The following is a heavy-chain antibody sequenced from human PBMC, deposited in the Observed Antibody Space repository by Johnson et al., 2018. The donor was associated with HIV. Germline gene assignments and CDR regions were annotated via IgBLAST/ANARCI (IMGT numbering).Heavy chain of an antibody. CDR1: GFTFDDYG. J-gene: IGHJ3*02. D-gene: IGHD3-22*01. CDR3: AKCRDYDSGGCSNAFDI. CDR2: INWNGGST. Sequence: MMLVESGGGVVQPGRSLRLSCAASGFTFDDYGMSWVRQAPGKGLEWVSGINWNGGSTGYADSVKGQFTISRDNSKNTMFLQMNSLRADDTAVYYCAKCRDYDSGGCSNAFDIWGQGTMVTVSS. V-gene: IGHV3-20*04.